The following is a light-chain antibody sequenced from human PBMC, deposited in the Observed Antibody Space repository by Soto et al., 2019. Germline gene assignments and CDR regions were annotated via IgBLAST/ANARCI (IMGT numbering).Light chain of an antibody. V-gene: IGLV1-44*01. J-gene: IGLJ2*01. Sequence: QSALTQPPSASGTPGQRVTISCSGSSSNIGSNAVNWYQQLPGMAPKLLIYNNNQRPSGVPDRFSGSKSGTSASLAISGLQSEDEADYYCAAWDDSLNGVVFGGGTKLTVL. CDR3: AAWDDSLNGVV. CDR2: NNN. CDR1: SSNIGSNA.